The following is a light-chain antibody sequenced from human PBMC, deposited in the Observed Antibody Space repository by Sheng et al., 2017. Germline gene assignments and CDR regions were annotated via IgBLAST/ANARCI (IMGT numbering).Light chain of an antibody. CDR1: TLRSHY. CDR3: SSRDTDGDHIQ. CDR2: GKN. J-gene: IGLJ2*01. V-gene: IGLV3-19*01. Sequence: SSELTQDPAVSVALGQTVSITCQGDTLRSHYASWYQKKPGQAPIVVLYGKNSRPSGIPDRFSGSNSGNTASLTITETQAEDEADYYCSSRDTDGDHIQFGGGTKVTV.